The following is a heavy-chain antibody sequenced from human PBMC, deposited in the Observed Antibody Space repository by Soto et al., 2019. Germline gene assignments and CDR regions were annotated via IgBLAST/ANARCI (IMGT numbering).Heavy chain of an antibody. V-gene: IGHV4-31*03. CDR3: ARAGAEYGSGSYSDWFDP. D-gene: IGHD3-10*01. CDR2: IYYSGST. J-gene: IGHJ5*02. CDR1: GGSISSGGYY. Sequence: SSETLSLTCTVSGGSISSGGYYWSWIRQHPGKGLEWIGYIYYSGSTYYNPSLKSRVTISVDTSKNQFSLKLSSVTAADTAVYYCARAGAEYGSGSYSDWFDPWGQGTLVTVSS.